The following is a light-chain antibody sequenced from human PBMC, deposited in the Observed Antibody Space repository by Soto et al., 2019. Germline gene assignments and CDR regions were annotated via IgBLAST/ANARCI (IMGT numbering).Light chain of an antibody. V-gene: IGKV1-5*03. Sequence: DIQMTQSPSTLSASVGDRVTITCRASQSISSWLAWYQQKPGKAPKLLIYKASILESGVPSRFSGSGSGTEYTLTISSLQPDDFATYYCQQYNSSPWTFGQGTKVVSK. CDR3: QQYNSSPWT. CDR1: QSISSW. J-gene: IGKJ1*01. CDR2: KAS.